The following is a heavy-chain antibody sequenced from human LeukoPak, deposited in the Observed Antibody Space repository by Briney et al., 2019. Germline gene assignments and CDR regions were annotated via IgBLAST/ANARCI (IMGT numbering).Heavy chain of an antibody. CDR1: GFTFSTYS. V-gene: IGHV3-21*01. J-gene: IGHJ4*02. Sequence: PGGSLRLSCAASGFTFSTYSMNWVRQAPXXGXEWVSSISSSSSXIYYADPVKGRFTISRDNAKNSLYLQMNSLRAEDTAVYYCARATSNTKGRFLEWSRSDSFGGVILGFDYWGQGTLVTVSS. CDR3: ARATSNTKGRFLEWSRSDSFGGVILGFDY. CDR2: ISSSSSXI. D-gene: IGHD3-16*02.